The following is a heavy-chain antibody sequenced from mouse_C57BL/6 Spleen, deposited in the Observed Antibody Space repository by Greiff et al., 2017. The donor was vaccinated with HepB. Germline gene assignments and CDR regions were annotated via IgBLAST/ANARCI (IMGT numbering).Heavy chain of an antibody. V-gene: IGHV7-3*01. CDR1: GFTFTDYY. Sequence: EVQLVESGGGLVQPGGSLSLSCAASGFTFTDYYMSWVRQPPGKALEWLGFISNKANGYTTEYSVSVKGRFTISRDNSQSILYLQMNALRAEDSASYYCARYDYGSSGPYWYFDVWGTGTTVTVSS. J-gene: IGHJ1*03. CDR2: ISNKANGYTT. D-gene: IGHD1-1*01. CDR3: ARYDYGSSGPYWYFDV.